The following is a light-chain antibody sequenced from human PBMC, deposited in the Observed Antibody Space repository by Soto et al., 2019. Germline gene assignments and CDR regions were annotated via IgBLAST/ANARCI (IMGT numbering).Light chain of an antibody. CDR1: SSNIGAGYD. CDR2: GNS. J-gene: IGLJ2*01. CDR3: QSYDSSLSGAL. V-gene: IGLV1-40*01. Sequence: QSVLTQPPSVSGAPGQRVTISCTGSSSNIGAGYDVHWYQQLPGTAPKLLIYGNSNRPSGVPDRFSGSKSCTSASLAITGLQAEDEADYYCQSYDSSLSGALFGGGTKLTVL.